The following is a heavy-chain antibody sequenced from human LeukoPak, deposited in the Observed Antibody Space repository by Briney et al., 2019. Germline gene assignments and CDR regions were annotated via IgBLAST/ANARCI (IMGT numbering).Heavy chain of an antibody. V-gene: IGHV4-59*01. D-gene: IGHD4-11*01. CDR3: ARGRVSSSTWYSTYYYYFYMDV. Sequence: ETLSLTCSVSDDSITMYYWTWIRQPPGKGLEWIGYVDHTGSTNFNPSLNGRVSISRDTSKNLFSLRLRSVTAADTAVYFCARGRVSSSTWYSTYYYYFYMDVWGKGTTVTVSS. CDR1: DDSITMYY. CDR2: VDHTGST. J-gene: IGHJ6*03.